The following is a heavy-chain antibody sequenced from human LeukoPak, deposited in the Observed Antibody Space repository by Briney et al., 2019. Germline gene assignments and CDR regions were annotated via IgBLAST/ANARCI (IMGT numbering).Heavy chain of an antibody. J-gene: IGHJ3*02. V-gene: IGHV5-51*01. D-gene: IGHD3-22*01. CDR3: ARHLYYYDSSGYYFPLGAFDI. CDR1: GYNLNSYW. Sequence: GGALKIPWSSPGYNLNSYWIDLVRQRPGEGLEWMGHIYPSDSDTRYSPSFQGQVTISPDKSISTAYLQWSSLKASDTAMYYCARHLYYYDSSGYYFPLGAFDIWGQGTMVTVSS. CDR2: IYPSDSDT.